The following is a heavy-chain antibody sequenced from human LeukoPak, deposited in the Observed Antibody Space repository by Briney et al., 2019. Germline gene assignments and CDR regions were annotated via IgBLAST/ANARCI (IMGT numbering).Heavy chain of an antibody. CDR3: ARDDWNDVFFDY. D-gene: IGHD1-1*01. CDR1: GFTFSSFW. V-gene: IGHV3-74*01. J-gene: IGHJ4*02. Sequence: GGSLRLSCAASGFTFSSFWMHWVRKAPGKGLVWVSRINSDGSSTSYADSVKGRFTISRDNAKNTLYLQMNSLRAEDTAVYYCARDDWNDVFFDYWGQGTLVTVSS. CDR2: INSDGSST.